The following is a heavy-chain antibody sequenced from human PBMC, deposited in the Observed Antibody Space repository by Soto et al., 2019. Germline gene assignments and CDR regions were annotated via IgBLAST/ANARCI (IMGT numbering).Heavy chain of an antibody. V-gene: IGHV4-59*01. CDR2: IYYSGST. J-gene: IGHJ5*02. CDR3: ARFSSVRWLQLWWFDP. CDR1: GSSISSYY. D-gene: IGHD5-12*01. Sequence: SETLSLTCTVSGSSISSYYWSWIPQPPGKGLEWIGYIYYSGSTNYNPSLKSRVTISVDTSKNQFSLKLSSVTAADTAVYYCARFSSVRWLQLWWFDPWGQGTLVTVS.